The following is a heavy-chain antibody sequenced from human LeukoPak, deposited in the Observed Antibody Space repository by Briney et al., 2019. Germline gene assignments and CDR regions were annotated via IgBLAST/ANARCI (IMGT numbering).Heavy chain of an antibody. CDR1: GYTFTSYY. Sequence: ASVKVSCKASGYTFTSYYMRWVRQAPGQGLEWMGIINPSGGSTSYAQKFQGRVTMTRDTSTSTVYMELSSLRSEDTAVYYCASSITMVRGAFDYWGQGTLVTVSS. V-gene: IGHV1-46*01. CDR2: INPSGGST. CDR3: ASSITMVRGAFDY. D-gene: IGHD3-10*01. J-gene: IGHJ4*02.